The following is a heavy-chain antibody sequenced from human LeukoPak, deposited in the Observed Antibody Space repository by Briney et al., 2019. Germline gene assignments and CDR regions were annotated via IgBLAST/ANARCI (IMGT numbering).Heavy chain of an antibody. V-gene: IGHV4-38-2*02. Sequence: SETLSLTCTVSGYSISSGYYWGWIRQPPGKGLEWIGSIYHSGSTYYNPSLKSRVTTSVDTSKNQFSLKLSSVTAADTAVYYCARGGGYCTNAVCFSYYFDYWGQGTLATVSS. CDR1: GYSISSGYY. J-gene: IGHJ4*02. CDR3: ARGGGYCTNAVCFSYYFDY. CDR2: IYHSGST. D-gene: IGHD2-8*01.